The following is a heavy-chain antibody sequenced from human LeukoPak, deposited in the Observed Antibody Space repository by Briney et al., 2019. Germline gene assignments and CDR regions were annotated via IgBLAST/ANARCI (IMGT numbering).Heavy chain of an antibody. CDR1: GFTFSSYA. D-gene: IGHD3-16*01. V-gene: IGHV3-23*01. Sequence: GGSLRLSCAASGFTFSSYAMSWVRQAPGKGLEWVSAISGSGGSTYYADSVKGRFTISRDNAKNSLYLQMNSLRAEDTAVYYCARADLRGGRYPWGQGTLVTVSS. CDR2: ISGSGGST. CDR3: ARADLRGGRYP. J-gene: IGHJ5*02.